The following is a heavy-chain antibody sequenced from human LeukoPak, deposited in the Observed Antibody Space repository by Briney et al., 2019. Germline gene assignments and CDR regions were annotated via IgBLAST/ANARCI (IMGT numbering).Heavy chain of an antibody. V-gene: IGHV3-21*01. J-gene: IGHJ4*02. CDR1: GFTLSSYS. D-gene: IGHD4-17*01. CDR3: ARATAYGDYMFGFDY. Sequence: PGGSLRLSCAVSGFTLSSYSMNWVRQAPGKGLEWVSYISTGSRYIYYADSVKGRFTMSRDNAKNSLFLQMNSLRPEDTAVYYCARATAYGDYMFGFDYWGQGSLVTVYS. CDR2: ISTGSRYI.